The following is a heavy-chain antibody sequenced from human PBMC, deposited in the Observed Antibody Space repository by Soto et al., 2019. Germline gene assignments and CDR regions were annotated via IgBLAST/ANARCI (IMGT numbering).Heavy chain of an antibody. D-gene: IGHD5-12*01. CDR3: ARDSGRDGYNYPHY. V-gene: IGHV4-61*01. Sequence: QVQLQESGPGLVKPSETLSLTCTVSGGSVSDGSHYWSWFRQPPGKTLEWIGYIYYTGSFNYNPSLKSRVTISVDMSQNQSSLELRSVTAADTAVYYCARDSGRDGYNYPHYWGQGTLVTVSS. J-gene: IGHJ4*02. CDR2: IYYTGSF. CDR1: GGSVSDGSHY.